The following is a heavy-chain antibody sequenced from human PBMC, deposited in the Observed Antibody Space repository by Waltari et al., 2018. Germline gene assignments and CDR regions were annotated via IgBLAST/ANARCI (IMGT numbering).Heavy chain of an antibody. D-gene: IGHD4-17*01. CDR1: GDVFSNYA. CDR3: ARGSKFGDYGDLDY. J-gene: IGHJ4*02. V-gene: IGHV1-69*01. Sequence: VQLVQSGAGVKKPGSSVKISCKTSGDVFSNYAISWVRQAPGKGLEWMGGIIPMCHNPNYAQRFQDSVTITADESTTTAYLELTNLTPEDTATYYCARGSKFGDYGDLDYWGQGTLVTVSA. CDR2: IIPMCHNP.